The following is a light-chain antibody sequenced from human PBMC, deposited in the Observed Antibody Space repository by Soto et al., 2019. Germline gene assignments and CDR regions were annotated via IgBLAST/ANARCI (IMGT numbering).Light chain of an antibody. Sequence: EIVPTQSPATLSVSPGERVSLSCRASQSVFSSLAWYQQKPGQAPRLLIYGAATRATGIPARFSGSGAGTGFTLTISSLPSEDFAVYYCQQYHSWPAFGRGIKVDIK. J-gene: IGKJ1*01. V-gene: IGKV3-15*01. CDR2: GAA. CDR3: QQYHSWPA. CDR1: QSVFSS.